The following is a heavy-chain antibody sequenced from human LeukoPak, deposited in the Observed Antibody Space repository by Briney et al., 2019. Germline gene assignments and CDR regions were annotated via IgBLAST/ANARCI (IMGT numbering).Heavy chain of an antibody. CDR3: ARGVTAIGADAFDI. D-gene: IGHD2-21*02. Sequence: KVSCKASGGTFSSYAISWVGQAPGQGIEWMGRIITIFGKANYAKKLQGRVTINTDESTRTAYMEVSSLRDGDTAVYYCARGVTAIGADAFDIWGQGTMVTVSS. J-gene: IGHJ3*02. CDR2: IITIFGKA. CDR1: GGTFSSYA. V-gene: IGHV1-69*05.